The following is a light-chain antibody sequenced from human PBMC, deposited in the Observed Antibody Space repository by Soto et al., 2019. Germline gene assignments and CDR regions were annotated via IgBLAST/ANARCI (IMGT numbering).Light chain of an antibody. CDR2: EGS. J-gene: IGLJ2*01. Sequence: QSALTQPASGSGSPGQSITISCTGTSSDVGSYNLVSWYQQHPRKAPKLMIYEGSKLTSGVSNRFSGSKSGNTASLTLSGVQAEDEADYYCCSSAGSVVFVGGTTLTVL. CDR1: SSDVGSYNL. V-gene: IGLV2-23*01. CDR3: CSSAGSVV.